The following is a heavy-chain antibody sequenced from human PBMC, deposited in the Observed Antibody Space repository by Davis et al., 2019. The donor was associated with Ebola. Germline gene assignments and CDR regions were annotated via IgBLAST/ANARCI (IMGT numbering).Heavy chain of an antibody. D-gene: IGHD2-2*01. Sequence: ASVKVSCKASGYTYTSYGISWVRQAPGQGLEWMGWISAYNGNTNYAQKLQGRVTMTTDPSTSTAYMELRSLRSDDTAVYYCAREGGIVVVPAAGWFDPWGQGTLVTVSS. CDR2: ISAYNGNT. CDR3: AREGGIVVVPAAGWFDP. V-gene: IGHV1-18*01. CDR1: GYTYTSYG. J-gene: IGHJ5*02.